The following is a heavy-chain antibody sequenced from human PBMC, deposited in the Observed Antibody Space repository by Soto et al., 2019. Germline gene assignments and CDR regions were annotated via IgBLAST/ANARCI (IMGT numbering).Heavy chain of an antibody. D-gene: IGHD4-17*01. CDR2: ISGSCDAT. Sequence: GGSLRLSCAASGFTFSTYAMNWVRQAPGQGLEWVSAISGSCDATYYADSVKGRFTISGDNSINRLYLKMNSLRAEDTAVYYCAHARGYGFFDAYDIWGQGAMVTVSS. J-gene: IGHJ3*02. CDR3: AHARGYGFFDAYDI. CDR1: GFTFSTYA. V-gene: IGHV3-23*01.